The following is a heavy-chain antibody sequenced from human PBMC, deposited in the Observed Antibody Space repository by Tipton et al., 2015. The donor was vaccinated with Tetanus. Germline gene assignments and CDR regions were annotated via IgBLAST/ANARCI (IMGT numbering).Heavy chain of an antibody. J-gene: IGHJ3*02. CDR2: NDPSDSYT. CDR1: GYSFTSYW. V-gene: IGHV5-10-1*01. CDR3: ARHMLAAAVAYDTFDI. Sequence: QLVQSGAEVKKPGESLRISCKGSGYSFTSYWISWVRQMPGKGLEWMGRNDPSDSYTNYSPSFQGHVTISADKSISTAYLQWSSLKASDTAMYYCARHMLAAAVAYDTFDIWGQGTMVTVSS. D-gene: IGHD6-13*01.